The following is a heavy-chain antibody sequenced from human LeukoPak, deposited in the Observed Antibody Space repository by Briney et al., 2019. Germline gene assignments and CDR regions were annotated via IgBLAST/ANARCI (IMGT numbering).Heavy chain of an antibody. V-gene: IGHV4-39*01. CDR3: ARGVYGDYSSDY. CDR1: GASISGSSYY. CDR2: IYYTGST. J-gene: IGHJ4*02. Sequence: PSETLSLTCTVSGASISGSSYYWGWIRQPPGKGLEWIGSIYYTGSTYYNPSLKSRVTISVDTSKNQFSLKLSSVTAADTAVYYCARGVYGDYSSDYWGQGTLVTVSS. D-gene: IGHD4-17*01.